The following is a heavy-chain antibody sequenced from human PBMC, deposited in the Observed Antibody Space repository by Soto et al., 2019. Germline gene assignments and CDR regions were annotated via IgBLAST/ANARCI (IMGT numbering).Heavy chain of an antibody. CDR2: IWYDGSNK. CDR1: GFTFSSYG. CDR3: ARGSSGWSYGMDV. J-gene: IGHJ6*02. Sequence: GGSLRLSCAASGFTFSSYGMHWVRQAPGKGLEWVAVIWYDGSNKYYADSVKGRFTISRDNSKNTLYLQMNSLRAEDTAVYYWARGSSGWSYGMDVWGQGTTVTVAS. V-gene: IGHV3-33*01. D-gene: IGHD6-19*01.